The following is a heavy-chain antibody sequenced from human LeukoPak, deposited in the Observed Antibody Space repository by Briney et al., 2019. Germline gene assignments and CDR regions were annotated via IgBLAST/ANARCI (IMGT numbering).Heavy chain of an antibody. V-gene: IGHV4-34*01. D-gene: IGHD4-17*01. CDR1: GGSFSGYY. J-gene: IGHJ5*02. Sequence: PSETLSLTCAVYGGSFSGYYWSWIRQPPGKGLEWIGEINHSGSTNYNPSLKSRVTISVDTSKNQFSLKLSSVTAADTAVYYCARGDSTVTGWFDPWGQGTLVTVSS. CDR2: INHSGST. CDR3: ARGDSTVTGWFDP.